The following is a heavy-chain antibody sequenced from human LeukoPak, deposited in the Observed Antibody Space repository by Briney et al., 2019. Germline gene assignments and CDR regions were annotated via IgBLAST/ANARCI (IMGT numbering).Heavy chain of an antibody. CDR1: GFTFSSYS. D-gene: IGHD6-19*01. CDR3: ARGGSGWPYYFDY. CDR2: ISSNSSYI. Sequence: PGGSLRLSCAASGFTFSSYSMNWVRQPPGKGLEWVSSISSNSSYIYYADSVKGRFTISRDNAKNSLYLQMNSLRAEDTAVYYCARGGSGWPYYFDYWGQGTLVTVSS. V-gene: IGHV3-21*01. J-gene: IGHJ4*02.